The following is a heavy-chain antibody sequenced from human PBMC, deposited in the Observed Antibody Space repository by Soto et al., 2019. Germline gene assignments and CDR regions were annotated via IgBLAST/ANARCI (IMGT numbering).Heavy chain of an antibody. CDR3: ARARRKFDP. CDR2: INHSGST. CDR1: GGSFSGYY. Sequence: SETLSLTCAVYGGSFSGYYWSWIRQPPGKGLEWIGEINHSGSTNHNPSLKSRVTISVDTSKNQFSLKLSSVTAADTAVYYCARARRKFDPWGQGTLVTVSS. J-gene: IGHJ5*02. V-gene: IGHV4-34*01.